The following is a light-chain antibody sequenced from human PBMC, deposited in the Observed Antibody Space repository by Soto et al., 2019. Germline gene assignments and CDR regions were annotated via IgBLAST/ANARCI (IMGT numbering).Light chain of an antibody. CDR3: CSYAGSSTYVV. V-gene: IGLV2-23*02. CDR1: SSDVGSYNL. J-gene: IGLJ2*01. CDR2: EVS. Sequence: QSALTQPASVSGSPGQSITISCTGTSSDVGSYNLVSWYQHHPGKAPKLMIYEVSKRPSGVSNRFSGSKSGNTASLTISGLQAEDEADYSCCSYAGSSTYVVFGGGTQLTVL.